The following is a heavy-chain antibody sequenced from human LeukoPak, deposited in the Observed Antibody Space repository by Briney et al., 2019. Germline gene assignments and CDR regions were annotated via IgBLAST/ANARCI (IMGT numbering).Heavy chain of an antibody. Sequence: GGSLRLSCAASGFTFSNCGMHWVRQAPGKGLEWVAFIRYDGNNKYYADSVKGRFTISRDNSKNTLYLQMNSLRAGDTAVFYCAKDLILAADGTYFDYWGQGTLVTDSS. V-gene: IGHV3-30*02. D-gene: IGHD6-13*01. J-gene: IGHJ4*02. CDR3: AKDLILAADGTYFDY. CDR1: GFTFSNCG. CDR2: IRYDGNNK.